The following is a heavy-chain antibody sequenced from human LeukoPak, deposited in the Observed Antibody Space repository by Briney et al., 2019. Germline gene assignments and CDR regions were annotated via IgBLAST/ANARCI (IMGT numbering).Heavy chain of an antibody. J-gene: IGHJ6*03. CDR2: ISAYNGNT. D-gene: IGHD3-22*01. V-gene: IGHV1-18*01. CDR1: GYTFTSYG. CDR3: ARDLELNDSSGYYYFVGGALTIFRYYYYMDV. Sequence: GASVKVSCKASGYTFTSYGISWVRQAPGQGLEWMGWISAYNGNTNYAQKLQGRVTMTTDTSTSTAYMELRSLRSDDTAVYYCARDLELNDSSGYYYFVGGALTIFRYYYYMDVWGKGTTVTVSS.